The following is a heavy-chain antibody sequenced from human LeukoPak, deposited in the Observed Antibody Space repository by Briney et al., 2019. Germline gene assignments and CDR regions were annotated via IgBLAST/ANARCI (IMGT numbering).Heavy chain of an antibody. D-gene: IGHD2-15*01. Sequence: ASVKVSCKASGYTFTSFGISWVRQAPGQGLEWLGWIGTDDGETRRNYGQHFQGRLSMTRDASASTAYMELGSLRSDDTAVYYCATGYCSGGSCYPGVAFDIWGQGTMVTVSS. V-gene: IGHV1-18*01. J-gene: IGHJ3*02. CDR1: GYTFTSFG. CDR2: IGTDDGETRR. CDR3: ATGYCSGGSCYPGVAFDI.